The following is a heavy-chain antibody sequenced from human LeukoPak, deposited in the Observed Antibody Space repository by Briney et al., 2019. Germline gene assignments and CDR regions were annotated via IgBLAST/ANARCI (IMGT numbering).Heavy chain of an antibody. CDR3: ATLGDIVVVPAAPKAFDI. CDR2: IIPIFGTA. Sequence: GASVKVSCKASGGTFSSYAISWVRQAPGQGLEWMGGIIPIFGTANYAQKFQGRVTITTDESTSTAYMELSSLRSEDTAVYYCATLGDIVVVPAAPKAFDIWGQGTMVTVSS. J-gene: IGHJ3*02. CDR1: GGTFSSYA. D-gene: IGHD2-2*01. V-gene: IGHV1-69*05.